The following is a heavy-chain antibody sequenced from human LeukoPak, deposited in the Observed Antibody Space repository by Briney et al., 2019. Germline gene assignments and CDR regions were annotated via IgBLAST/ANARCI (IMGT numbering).Heavy chain of an antibody. CDR1: VGSISSYY. CDR2: IYNSGST. D-gene: IGHD3-10*01. Sequence: SETLSLSCTVSVGSISSYYWGWIRQPPVKGLEWIGYIYNSGSTNNNPSLKSRVTISVDTSKKQFSLKLSSVTAADTAVYYCARETPYGSGSYPFDYWGQGILVTVSS. CDR3: ARETPYGSGSYPFDY. V-gene: IGHV4-59*01. J-gene: IGHJ4*02.